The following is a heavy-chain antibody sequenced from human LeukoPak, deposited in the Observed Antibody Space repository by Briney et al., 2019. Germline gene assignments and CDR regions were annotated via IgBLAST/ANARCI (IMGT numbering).Heavy chain of an antibody. Sequence: ASVKVSCKVSGYTLTELSMHWVRQAPGKGLEWMGGFDPEDGETIYAQRFQGRVTMTEDTSTDTAYMELSSLRSEDTAVYYCARDPRGEVVISYYFDYWGQGTLVTVSS. CDR2: FDPEDGET. D-gene: IGHD3-22*01. J-gene: IGHJ4*02. V-gene: IGHV1-24*01. CDR1: GYTLTELS. CDR3: ARDPRGEVVISYYFDY.